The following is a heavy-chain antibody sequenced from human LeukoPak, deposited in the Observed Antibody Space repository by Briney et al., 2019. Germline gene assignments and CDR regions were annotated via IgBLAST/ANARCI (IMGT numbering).Heavy chain of an antibody. V-gene: IGHV1-18*01. Sequence: ASVKVSCKASGYTFTSCGISWVRQAPGQGLEWMGWISAYNGNTNYAQKLQGRVTMTTDTSTSTAYMELRSLRSDDTAVYYCARIRGYYDILTGSNDAFDIWGQGTMVTVSS. J-gene: IGHJ3*02. D-gene: IGHD3-9*01. CDR2: ISAYNGNT. CDR1: GYTFTSCG. CDR3: ARIRGYYDILTGSNDAFDI.